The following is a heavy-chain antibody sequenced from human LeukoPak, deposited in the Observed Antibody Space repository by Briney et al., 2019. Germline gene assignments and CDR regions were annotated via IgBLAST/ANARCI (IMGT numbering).Heavy chain of an antibody. V-gene: IGHV1-2*02. Sequence: ASVKVSCKASGYTFTDYYIHWVRQAPGQGLEWMGWINPNSGGTNYAQKFQGRVTMTRDTSISTAYMELSRLRSDDTAVYYCARGGQDALSRYYDFWTGLPFDIWGQGTMVTVSS. CDR1: GYTFTDYY. J-gene: IGHJ3*02. CDR2: INPNSGGT. D-gene: IGHD3-3*01. CDR3: ARGGQDALSRYYDFWTGLPFDI.